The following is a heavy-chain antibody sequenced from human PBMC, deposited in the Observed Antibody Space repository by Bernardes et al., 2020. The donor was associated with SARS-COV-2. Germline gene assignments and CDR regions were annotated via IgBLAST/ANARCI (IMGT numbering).Heavy chain of an antibody. V-gene: IGHV1-18*04. Sequence: AAEKDSCKASGYTYTTYGIGWVRQAPGHGLEWLGWISGYNGTTTYARHLQGRITMTSDLSTKTAFMELRRLRSDDTALYYCARVEGFCSGGTCFSLFYFDHWGQGTLVSVSS. CDR1: GYTYTTYG. CDR3: ARVEGFCSGGTCFSLFYFDH. J-gene: IGHJ4*02. D-gene: IGHD2-15*01. CDR2: ISGYNGTT.